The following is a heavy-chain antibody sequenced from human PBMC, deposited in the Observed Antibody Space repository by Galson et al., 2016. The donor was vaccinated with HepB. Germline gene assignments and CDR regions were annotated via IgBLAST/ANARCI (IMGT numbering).Heavy chain of an antibody. V-gene: IGHV1-2*04. CDR2: ISNSGGT. Sequence: SAKLSCTASGYTFTDYYIHWVRQAPGQGLEWMGWISNSGGTKYAQKFQGWVTMTRDTSISTAYMELSRLRSDDTAVYYCARAGIDGVYCSGRSCSHFDYWGQGTLVSVSS. CDR3: ARAGIDGVYCSGRSCSHFDY. J-gene: IGHJ4*02. CDR1: GYTFTDYY. D-gene: IGHD2-15*01.